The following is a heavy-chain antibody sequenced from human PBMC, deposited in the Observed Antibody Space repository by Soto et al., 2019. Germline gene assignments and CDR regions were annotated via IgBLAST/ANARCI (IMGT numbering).Heavy chain of an antibody. CDR2: ISSSGFT. J-gene: IGHJ4*02. CDR3: VRDFDSSSCFDL. Sequence: QVQLQESGPGLVKPSETLSLTCTVSGGSITPYYWSWIRQPPGERLEWIGYISSSGFTNYNPFLNSRITISVDTSKNQFSLKLSTVTDADTAVYYGVRDFDSSSCFDLFGQGTLVTVSS. D-gene: IGHD6-13*01. V-gene: IGHV4-59*01. CDR1: GGSITPYY.